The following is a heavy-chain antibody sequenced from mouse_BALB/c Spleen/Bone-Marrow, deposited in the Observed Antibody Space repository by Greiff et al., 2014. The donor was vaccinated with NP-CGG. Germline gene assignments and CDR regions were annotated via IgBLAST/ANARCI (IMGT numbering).Heavy chain of an antibody. CDR2: ISTYYGNT. J-gene: IGHJ1*01. CDR3: ARSATVAEGYWFFDV. V-gene: IGHV1-67*01. D-gene: IGHD1-1*01. Sequence: QVQLQQSGPELVRPGVSVKISCKGSGYTFTDHTMHWVKQSHAKSLEWIGVISTYYGNTNYNQKFKGKATMTVDKSSSTAYMELARLTSEDSAIYYCARSATVAEGYWFFDVWGAGTTVTVSS. CDR1: GYTFTDHT.